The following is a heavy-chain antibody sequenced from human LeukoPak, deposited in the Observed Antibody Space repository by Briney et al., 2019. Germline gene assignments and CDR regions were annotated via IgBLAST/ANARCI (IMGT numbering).Heavy chain of an antibody. D-gene: IGHD3-3*01. Sequence: ASVKVSCKASGYTFTGYYMHWVRQAPGQGLEWMGWINPNSGDTNYAQRFQGRVTMTRDTSISTAYMDLSRLRSDDTAVYYCAAQRGASLHDFWSTRLFDPWGQGTLVTVSS. CDR1: GYTFTGYY. CDR2: INPNSGDT. V-gene: IGHV1-2*02. CDR3: AAQRGASLHDFWSTRLFDP. J-gene: IGHJ5*02.